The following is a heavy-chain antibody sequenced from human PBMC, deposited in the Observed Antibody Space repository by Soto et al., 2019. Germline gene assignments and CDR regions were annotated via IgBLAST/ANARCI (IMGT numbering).Heavy chain of an antibody. J-gene: IGHJ5*02. Sequence: SETLSLTCTVSGGSISSGDYYWSWIRQPPGKGLEWIGYIYYSGSTYYNPSLKSRVTISVDTSKNQFSLKLSSVTAADTAVYYCARAMVRGVIKRALTINWFDPWGQGTLVTVSS. D-gene: IGHD3-10*01. CDR1: GGSISSGDYY. CDR3: ARAMVRGVIKRALTINWFDP. V-gene: IGHV4-30-4*01. CDR2: IYYSGST.